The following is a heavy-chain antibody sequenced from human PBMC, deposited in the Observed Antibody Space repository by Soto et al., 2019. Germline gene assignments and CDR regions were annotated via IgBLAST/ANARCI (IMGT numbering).Heavy chain of an antibody. D-gene: IGHD3-3*01. J-gene: IGHJ4*02. Sequence: QVQLVESGGGVVQPATSLRLSCAASGFTFSTYAMHWVRQAPGQGLEWVALISDDGSRKDYLDSVRGRFTISRDNSRNIVHLKMTALKTEETPRYYCVRDIWKAAPLFAHGGQGTLVTVSS. CDR2: ISDDGSRK. CDR3: VRDIWKAAPLFAH. CDR1: GFTFSTYA. V-gene: IGHV3-30-3*01.